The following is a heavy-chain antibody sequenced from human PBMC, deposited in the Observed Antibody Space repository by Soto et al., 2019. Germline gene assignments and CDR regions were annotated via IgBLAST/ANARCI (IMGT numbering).Heavy chain of an antibody. CDR2: ISSRGDDT. V-gene: IGHV3-23*01. CDR1: EFIFSTYS. Sequence: PGGSLRLSCAASEFIFSTYSMSWVRQAPGKGLEWISSISSRGDDTYYADSVKGRFTVSRDNSKNTLYLQMDSLRAEHTAIHFCAPGNRSCLHNWFDAWGQGHLVTVAP. D-gene: IGHD2-15*01. CDR3: APGNRSCLHNWFDA. J-gene: IGHJ5*02.